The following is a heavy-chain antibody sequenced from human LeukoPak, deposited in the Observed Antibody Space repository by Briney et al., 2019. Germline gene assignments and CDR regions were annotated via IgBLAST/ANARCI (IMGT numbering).Heavy chain of an antibody. CDR1: GFTFSSYW. V-gene: IGHV3-7*01. D-gene: IGHD3-22*01. CDR2: IKQDGSEK. J-gene: IGHJ4*02. Sequence: PGGSLRLSCAASGFTFSSYWMSWVRQAPGKGLEWVANIKQDGSEKYYVDSVKGRFTISRDNAKNSLYLQMNSLRAEDTAVYYCARVGGYYYDSSGYYYDLVPHDYWGQGTLVTVSS. CDR3: ARVGGYYYDSSGYYYDLVPHDY.